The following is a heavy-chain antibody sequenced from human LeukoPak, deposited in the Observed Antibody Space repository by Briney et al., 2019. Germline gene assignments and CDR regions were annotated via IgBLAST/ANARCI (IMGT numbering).Heavy chain of an antibody. CDR3: ARDRVYCSSTSCAADYGMDV. Sequence: GGSLRLSCAASGFTFSSYWMHWVRQAPGKGLVWVSRINSDGSSTSYADSVKGRFTISGDNAKNTLYLQMNSLRAEDTAVYYCARDRVYCSSTSCAADYGMDVWGQGTTVTVSS. CDR1: GFTFSSYW. V-gene: IGHV3-74*01. J-gene: IGHJ6*02. CDR2: INSDGSST. D-gene: IGHD2-2*01.